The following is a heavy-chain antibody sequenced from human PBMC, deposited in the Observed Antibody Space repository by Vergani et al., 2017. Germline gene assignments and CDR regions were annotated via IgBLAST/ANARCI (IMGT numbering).Heavy chain of an antibody. CDR3: ARDDEKFGWYSYGYEVGAFDI. Sequence: VQLVESGGGVVQPGRSLRLSCAASGFTFSSYGMHWVRQAPGKGLEWVSYISSSSSTIYYADSVKGRFTISRDNAKNSLYLQMNSLRAEDTAVYYCARDDEKFGWYSYGYEVGAFDIWGQGTMVTVSS. CDR2: ISSSSSTI. D-gene: IGHD5-18*01. V-gene: IGHV3-48*01. CDR1: GFTFSSYG. J-gene: IGHJ3*02.